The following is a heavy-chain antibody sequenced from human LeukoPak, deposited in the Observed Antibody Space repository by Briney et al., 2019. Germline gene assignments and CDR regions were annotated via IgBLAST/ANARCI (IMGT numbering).Heavy chain of an antibody. V-gene: IGHV4-39*01. CDR2: IYYSGST. J-gene: IGHJ6*03. D-gene: IGHD3-3*01. Sequence: PSETLSLTCPVSGGSISGSSYYWGWIRQPPGKGLEWIGSIYYSGSTYYDPSLKSRVTISVDTSKNQFSLKLNSVTAADTAVYYCARVSLEWPHYYMDVWGKGTTVTVSS. CDR3: ARVSLEWPHYYMDV. CDR1: GGSISGSSYY.